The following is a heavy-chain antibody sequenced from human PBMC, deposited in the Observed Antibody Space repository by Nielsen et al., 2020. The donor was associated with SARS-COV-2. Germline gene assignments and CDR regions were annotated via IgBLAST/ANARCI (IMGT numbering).Heavy chain of an antibody. J-gene: IGHJ4*02. D-gene: IGHD3-16*01. Sequence: GESLKISCTASGFTFRTYTMNWVRQAPGKGLEWLASISSSTYIYYADSVKGRFTISRDNADNSLSLQMNSLRAEDSAVYYCARDSTPLVSGGHQDYWGQGTLVTVSS. CDR2: ISSSTYI. CDR3: ARDSTPLVSGGHQDY. V-gene: IGHV3-21*01. CDR1: GFTFRTYT.